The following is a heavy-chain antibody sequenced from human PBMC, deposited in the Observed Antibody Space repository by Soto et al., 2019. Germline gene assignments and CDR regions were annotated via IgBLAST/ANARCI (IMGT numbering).Heavy chain of an antibody. CDR3: ARDFAAHNWNYGLYGMDV. V-gene: IGHV6-1*01. Sequence: SQTLSLTCAISGDSVSSNSAAWNWIRQSPSRGLEWLGRTYYRSKWYNDYAVSVKSRITINPDTSKNQFSLQLNSVTPEDTAVYYCARDFAAHNWNYGLYGMDVWGQGTTVTV. J-gene: IGHJ6*02. CDR2: TYYRSKWYN. D-gene: IGHD1-7*01. CDR1: GDSVSSNSAA.